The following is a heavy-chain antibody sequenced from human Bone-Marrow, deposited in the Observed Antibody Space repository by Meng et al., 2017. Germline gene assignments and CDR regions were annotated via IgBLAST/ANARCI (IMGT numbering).Heavy chain of an antibody. CDR1: GFTFSSYW. V-gene: IGHV3-7*01. CDR2: IKQDGSEK. D-gene: IGHD6-13*01. J-gene: IGHJ4*02. CDR3: ARDLGGIFAY. Sequence: GESLKISCAASGFTFSSYWMSWVRQAPGKGLEWVANIKQDGSEKYYVDSVKGRFTISRDNAKNTLFLQMNSLRAGDTAVYFCARDLGGIFAYWGQGALVTVSS.